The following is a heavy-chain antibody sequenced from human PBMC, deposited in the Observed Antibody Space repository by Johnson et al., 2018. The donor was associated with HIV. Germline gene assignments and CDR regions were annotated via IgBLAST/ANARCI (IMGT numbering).Heavy chain of an antibody. CDR2: ISWNSGNI. CDR1: GFTFDDYA. J-gene: IGHJ3*02. CDR3: ARAPPGGAFDI. V-gene: IGHV3-9*01. Sequence: VQLVESGGGLVQPGRSLRLSCAASGFTFDDYAMHWVRQAPGKGLEWVSGISWNSGNIGYADSVKGRFTISRDNSKNTLYLHMNSLRGEDTTVYYCARAPPGGAFDIWGQGTMVTVSS. D-gene: IGHD6-25*01.